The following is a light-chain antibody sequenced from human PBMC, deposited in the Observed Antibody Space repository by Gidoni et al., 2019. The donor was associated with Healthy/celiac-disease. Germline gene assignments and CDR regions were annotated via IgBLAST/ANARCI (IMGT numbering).Light chain of an antibody. V-gene: IGKV3-15*01. J-gene: IGKJ4*01. CDR1: QSVSSN. CDR2: GAS. CDR3: QQYNNWPPLT. Sequence: DIVMTQSPATLSVSPGERATLSCRASQSVSSNFPWYQQKPGQAPRLLIYGASTRATGSPARCSGSGSGTEFTLIISSMQSEDFAAYYCQQYNNWPPLTFGGGTKVEIK.